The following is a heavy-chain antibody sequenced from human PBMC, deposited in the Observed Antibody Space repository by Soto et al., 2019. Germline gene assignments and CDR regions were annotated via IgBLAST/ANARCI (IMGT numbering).Heavy chain of an antibody. Sequence: PSETLSLTCTVSGGSISSGDYYWSWIRQRPGKGLEWIGYIYYSGSTYYNPSLKSRVTISVDTSKNQFSLKLSSVTAADTAVYYCARESVVMNIDYWGQGTLVTVSS. J-gene: IGHJ4*02. V-gene: IGHV4-31*03. CDR2: IYYSGST. CDR3: ARESVVMNIDY. CDR1: GGSISSGDYY. D-gene: IGHD2-15*01.